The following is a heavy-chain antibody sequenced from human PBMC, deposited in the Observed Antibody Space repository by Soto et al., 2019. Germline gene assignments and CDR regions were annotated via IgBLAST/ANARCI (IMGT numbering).Heavy chain of an antibody. CDR1: GFSFNNYG. CDR2: IWYDGNTE. Sequence: QVQLVESGGGVVQPGGSLRLSCAASGFSFNNYGMHWVRQAPGKGLEWVAVIWYDGNTEDYADSVKGRFTISRDNYKSMLYLQMNSLSAEDTAVYYCARYGEEYSRDDFVSVDWGQGTLVTVSS. D-gene: IGHD5-12*01. V-gene: IGHV3-33*01. CDR3: ARYGEEYSRDDFVSVD. J-gene: IGHJ4*02.